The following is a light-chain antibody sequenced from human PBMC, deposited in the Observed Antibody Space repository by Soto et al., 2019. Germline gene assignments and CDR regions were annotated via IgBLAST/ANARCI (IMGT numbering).Light chain of an antibody. V-gene: IGLV2-14*01. Sequence: QSALTQPASVSGSPGQSITISCTGTSSDVGGYNYVSWYQHHPGKAPKVIIYEVSNRPSGVSSRFSGSKSGNTASLTISGLQAEDEAEYFCSSYTSSSTLVFGGGTKVTVL. CDR2: EVS. J-gene: IGLJ3*02. CDR1: SSDVGGYNY. CDR3: SSYTSSSTLV.